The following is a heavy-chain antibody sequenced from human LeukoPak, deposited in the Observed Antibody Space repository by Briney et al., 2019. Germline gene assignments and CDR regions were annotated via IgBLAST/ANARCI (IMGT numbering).Heavy chain of an antibody. V-gene: IGHV3-48*04. J-gene: IGHJ4*02. CDR3: ARVWSSGYTKDY. Sequence: GSLRLSCAASGFTFSSYSIDWVRQAPGKGLEWLSYISNSSSTIYYADSVKGRFTISRDNAKNSVYLQMNSLRAEDTAVYYCARVWSSGYTKDYWGQGTLVTVSS. CDR1: GFTFSSYS. CDR2: ISNSSSTI. D-gene: IGHD3-22*01.